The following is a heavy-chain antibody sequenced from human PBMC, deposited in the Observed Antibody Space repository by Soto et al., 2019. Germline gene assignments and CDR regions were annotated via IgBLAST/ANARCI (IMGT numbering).Heavy chain of an antibody. CDR2: IYYSGRT. CDR1: GGSISSGGYY. D-gene: IGHD3-10*01. Sequence: QVQLQESGPGLVKPSQTLSLTCTVSGGSISSGGYYWSWIRQHPGKGLEWIGYIYYSGRTYYNPSLKSRFTISVDTSKNQSSLKLSSVTAADTAVYYCASIVSSAHGEFSDWGQGTLVTVSS. CDR3: ASIVSSAHGEFSD. V-gene: IGHV4-31*03. J-gene: IGHJ4*02.